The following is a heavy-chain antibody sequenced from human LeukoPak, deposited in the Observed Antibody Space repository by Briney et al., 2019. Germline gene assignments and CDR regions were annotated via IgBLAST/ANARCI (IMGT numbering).Heavy chain of an antibody. CDR1: GYTFTSYD. D-gene: IGHD4-11*01. CDR3: ATTTVTTWGYGFDY. CDR2: MNPNSGNT. J-gene: IGHJ4*02. V-gene: IGHV1-8*01. Sequence: GASVKVSCKASGYTFTSYDINWVRQATGLGLEWMGWMNPNSGNTGYAQKFQGRVTMTRNTSISTAYMELSSLRSEDTAVYYCATTTVTTWGYGFDYWGQGTLVTVSS.